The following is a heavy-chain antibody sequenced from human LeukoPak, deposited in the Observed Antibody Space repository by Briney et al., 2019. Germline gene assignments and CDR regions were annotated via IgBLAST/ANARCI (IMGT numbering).Heavy chain of an antibody. D-gene: IGHD6-19*01. J-gene: IGHJ4*02. Sequence: PSETLSLTCTVSGGSISSGSYYWSWIRQPAGKGLEWIGRIYTSGSTHYNPSLKSRVTISVDTSKNQFSLKLSSVTAADTAVYYCARTSSSGLVGGYYFDYWGQGTLVTVSS. CDR2: IYTSGST. CDR3: ARTSSSGLVGGYYFDY. V-gene: IGHV4-61*02. CDR1: GGSISSGSYY.